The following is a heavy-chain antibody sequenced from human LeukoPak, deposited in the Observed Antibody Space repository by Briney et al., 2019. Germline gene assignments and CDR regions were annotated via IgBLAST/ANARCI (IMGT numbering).Heavy chain of an antibody. D-gene: IGHD6-19*01. CDR3: ATDFSFGSGWYWGFDP. CDR2: FDPEDGET. V-gene: IGHV1-24*01. J-gene: IGHJ5*02. Sequence: ASVKVSCKVSGYTLTELSMHWVRQAPGKGLEWMGGFDPEDGETMYAQKFQGRVTMTEDTSTDTAYMELSSLRSEDTAVYYCATDFSFGSGWYWGFDPWGQGTLVTVSS. CDR1: GYTLTELS.